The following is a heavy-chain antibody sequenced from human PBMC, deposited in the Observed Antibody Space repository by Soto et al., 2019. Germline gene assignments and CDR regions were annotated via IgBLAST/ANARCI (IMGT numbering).Heavy chain of an antibody. J-gene: IGHJ4*02. CDR3: AREGMGFGY. D-gene: IGHD1-26*01. Sequence: QLVESGGGLIQPGGSLRLSCAASGFTVSSYYMSWVRQAPGQGLEWVSVVYSTGSTYYADSVKGRFTISRDISKDMIYIQMDSLRAEDTAVYYCAREGMGFGYWGQAPLVTVSS. V-gene: IGHV3-53*01. CDR1: GFTVSSYY. CDR2: VYSTGST.